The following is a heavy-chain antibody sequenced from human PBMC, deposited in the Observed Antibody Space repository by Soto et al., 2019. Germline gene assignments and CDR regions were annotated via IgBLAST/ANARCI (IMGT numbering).Heavy chain of an antibody. Sequence: AGSLRLCCATSGFIFSNYGMHWVRQAPGKGLEWLALVWHDGRHKYYADSVKGRFNISRDKSEPPLYLEMNSLTAEDTAVYYCATETVAAGKGVHFEFWGQGALVTVSS. CDR1: GFIFSNYG. CDR3: ATETVAAGKGVHFEF. V-gene: IGHV3-33*01. J-gene: IGHJ4*02. CDR2: VWHDGRHK. D-gene: IGHD6-13*01.